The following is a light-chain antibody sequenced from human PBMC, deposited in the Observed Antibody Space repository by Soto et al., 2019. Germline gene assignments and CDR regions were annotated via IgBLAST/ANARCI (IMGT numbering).Light chain of an antibody. J-gene: IGKJ4*01. CDR2: ATS. CDR3: QQYNNWPPLT. CDR1: QSVSSN. V-gene: IGKV3-15*01. Sequence: IVMTQSPATLSVSPGERATLSCRASQSVSSNLVWYQQKPGQAPRVLIYATSIRATGIPARFSGSGSGTEFTLTISSLQSEDFAVYYCQQYNNWPPLTFGGGTKVEIK.